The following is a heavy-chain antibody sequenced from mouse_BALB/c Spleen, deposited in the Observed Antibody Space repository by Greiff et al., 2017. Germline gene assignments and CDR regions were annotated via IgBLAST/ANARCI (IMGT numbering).Heavy chain of an antibody. CDR1: GFTFSSYA. V-gene: IGHV5-6-5*01. D-gene: IGHD2-3*01. CDR3: ARRRDDGYYFDY. CDR2: ISSGGST. J-gene: IGHJ2*01. Sequence: DVQRVESGGGLVKPGGSLKLSCAASGFTFSSYAMSWVRQTPEKRLEWVASISSGGSTYYPDSVKGRFTISRDNARNILYLQMSSLRSEDTAMYYCARRRDDGYYFDYWGQGTTLTVSS.